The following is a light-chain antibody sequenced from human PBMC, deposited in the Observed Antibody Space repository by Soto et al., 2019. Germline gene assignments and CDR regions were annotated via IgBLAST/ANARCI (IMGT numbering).Light chain of an antibody. V-gene: IGLV8-61*01. Sequence: QAVVTQEPSFSVSPGGTVTLTCGLSSGSVSTSYYPSWYQQTPGQSPRILIYNTYTRSSGVPDRFSGSILGNKAALTIAGAQADDEVDYYCVLYMGSGISVFGGGTKLSVL. CDR1: SGSVSTSYY. J-gene: IGLJ2*01. CDR2: NTY. CDR3: VLYMGSGISV.